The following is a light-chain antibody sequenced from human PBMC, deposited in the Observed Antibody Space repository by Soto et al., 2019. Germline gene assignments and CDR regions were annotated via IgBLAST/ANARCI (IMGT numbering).Light chain of an antibody. Sequence: ETVLTQSPGTLSLSPGERATLFCRASRSVSASYLAWYQQKPGQAPRLLIYGASSRATGIPDRFSGSGSGTDFTFTISRLEPEDFAVYSCQQYGSSPPSWTFGQGTKVEIK. V-gene: IGKV3-20*01. CDR1: RSVSASY. J-gene: IGKJ1*01. CDR3: QQYGSSPPSWT. CDR2: GAS.